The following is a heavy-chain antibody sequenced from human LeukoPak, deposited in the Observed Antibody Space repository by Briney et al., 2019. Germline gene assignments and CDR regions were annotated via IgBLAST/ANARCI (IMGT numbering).Heavy chain of an antibody. D-gene: IGHD3-10*01. CDR2: ISPNTGAT. CDR3: ARDMSYYGSGRSGTGAFDI. V-gene: IGHV1-2*04. CDR1: GYTFTGYY. Sequence: ASVKVSCKTSGYTFTGYYLHWVRQAPGQGLEWMGWISPNTGATKYAQKFQGWVTMTRDTSISTAYMELSRLRSYDTAVYYCARDMSYYGSGRSGTGAFDIWGQGTMVTVSS. J-gene: IGHJ3*02.